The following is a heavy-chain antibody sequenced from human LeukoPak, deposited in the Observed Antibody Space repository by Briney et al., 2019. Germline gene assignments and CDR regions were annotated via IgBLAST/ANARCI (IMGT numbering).Heavy chain of an antibody. V-gene: IGHV4-59*08. CDR2: IYNSGST. CDR1: GGPISSYY. Sequence: PSETLSLTCTVSGGPISSYYWSWIRQPPGKGLEWIGYIYNSGSTNYNPSLKSRVSISVDTSKNQFSLKLSSVTAADTTVYYCARHMIPLYYYGMDVWGQGTTVTVSS. J-gene: IGHJ6*02. D-gene: IGHD3-16*01. CDR3: ARHMIPLYYYGMDV.